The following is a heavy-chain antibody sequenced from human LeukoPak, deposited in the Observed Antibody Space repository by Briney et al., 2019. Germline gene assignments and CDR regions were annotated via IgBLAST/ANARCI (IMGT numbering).Heavy chain of an antibody. CDR2: ISYDGSNK. V-gene: IGHV3-30*12. D-gene: IGHD1-26*01. Sequence: GGSLRLSCAASGFAFSRHGIHWVRQAPGKGLEWVAVISYDGSNKYYADSVKGRFTISRDNSKNTLYLQMNSLRAEDTAVYYCARGRKGGSYRHAFDIWGQGTMVTVSS. CDR3: ARGRKGGSYRHAFDI. J-gene: IGHJ3*02. CDR1: GFAFSRHG.